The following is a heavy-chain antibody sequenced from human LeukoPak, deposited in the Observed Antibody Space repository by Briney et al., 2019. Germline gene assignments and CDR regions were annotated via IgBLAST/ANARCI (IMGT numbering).Heavy chain of an antibody. D-gene: IGHD5-18*01. Sequence: GASVKVSCKASGYTFTGYYMHWVRQAPGQGLEWMGRINPNSGGTNYAQKFQGRVTMTRDTSISTAYMELSRLRSDDTAVYYCARPRTSYGTPLEYWGQGTLVTVSS. V-gene: IGHV1-2*06. J-gene: IGHJ4*02. CDR1: GYTFTGYY. CDR2: INPNSGGT. CDR3: ARPRTSYGTPLEY.